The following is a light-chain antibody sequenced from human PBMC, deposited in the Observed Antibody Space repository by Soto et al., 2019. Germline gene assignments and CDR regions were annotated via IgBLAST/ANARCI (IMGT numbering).Light chain of an antibody. CDR2: AAS. Sequence: DIQMTQSPSSLSASVGDRVTITCRASQGISNFLVWYQQKPGKVPRVLIYAASTLQSGVPSRFSGSGSRTDFTLTISSLQPEDVATYYCQKYDSAPFTFGPGTKVDIK. V-gene: IGKV1-27*01. J-gene: IGKJ3*01. CDR1: QGISNF. CDR3: QKYDSAPFT.